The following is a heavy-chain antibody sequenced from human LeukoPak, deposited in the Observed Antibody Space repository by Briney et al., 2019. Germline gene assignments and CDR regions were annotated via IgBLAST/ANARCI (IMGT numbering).Heavy chain of an antibody. V-gene: IGHV3-23*01. CDR1: GFTFSSYA. Sequence: PGGSLRLSCAASGFTFSSYAMSWVRQAPGKGPEWVSAISGSGGSTYYADSVKGRFTISRDNSKNTLYLQMNSLRAEDTAVYYCAKSMTTIHYYYYGMDVWGQGTTVTVSS. J-gene: IGHJ6*02. CDR2: ISGSGGST. D-gene: IGHD5-24*01. CDR3: AKSMTTIHYYYYGMDV.